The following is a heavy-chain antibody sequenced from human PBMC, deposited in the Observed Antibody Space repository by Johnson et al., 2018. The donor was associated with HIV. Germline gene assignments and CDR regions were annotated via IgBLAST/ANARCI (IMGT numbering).Heavy chain of an antibody. V-gene: IGHV3-30*03. J-gene: IGHJ3*02. CDR2: ISYDGSNK. Sequence: QVQLVESGGGVVRPGGSLRLSCAASGFTFSSYVIHWVRQPPGKGLEWVTIISYDGSNKYYADSVKGRFTISRDNNKNILYLQMNSLRAEDTAVYYCAVKLGLNDAFDIWGQGTMVTVSS. CDR1: GFTFSSYV. CDR3: AVKLGLNDAFDI. D-gene: IGHD3-16*01.